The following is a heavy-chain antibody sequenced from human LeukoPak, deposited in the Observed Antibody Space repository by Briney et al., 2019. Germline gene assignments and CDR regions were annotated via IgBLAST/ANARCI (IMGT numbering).Heavy chain of an antibody. CDR3: ARGYGMTMVVNY. D-gene: IGHD4-23*01. V-gene: IGHV4-59*01. CDR2: IYYSGST. J-gene: IGHJ4*02. CDR1: GGSISSYY. Sequence: SETLSLTCTVSGGSISSYYWSWIRQPPGKGLEWVGYIYYSGSTNYNPSLKSRVTISVDTPKNQFSLKLSSVTAADTAVYYCARGYGMTMVVNYWGQGTLVTVSS.